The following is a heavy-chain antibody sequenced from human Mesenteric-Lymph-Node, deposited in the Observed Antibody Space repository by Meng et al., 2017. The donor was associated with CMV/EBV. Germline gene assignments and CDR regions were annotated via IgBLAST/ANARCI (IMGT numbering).Heavy chain of an antibody. CDR1: GFTVSSNY. D-gene: IGHD6-19*01. Sequence: GESLKISCAVSGFTVSSNYMSWVRQAPGKGLEWVSVIYSAGSTYYADSVKGRFTISRDNSKNTLYLQMYSLRAEDTAAYYCAGGGWVNHFDYWGQGTLVTVSS. J-gene: IGHJ4*02. CDR2: IYSAGST. V-gene: IGHV3-66*02. CDR3: AGGGWVNHFDY.